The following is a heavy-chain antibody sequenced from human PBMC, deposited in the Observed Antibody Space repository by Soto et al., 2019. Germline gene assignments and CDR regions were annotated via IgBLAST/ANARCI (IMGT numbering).Heavy chain of an antibody. CDR1: GLTFSNYA. Sequence: QVHLVESGGGVVQPGTSLRLSCAASGLTFSNYAMHWVRQAPGKGLEWVAFISYDGTNRCYPDSVKGRFTISRDNSKNTLYLQMNSLKTVDTAVYYCARESSSTVTTGGGGSAKDYWGQGTLVTVSS. V-gene: IGHV3-30-3*01. CDR2: ISYDGTNR. D-gene: IGHD4-17*01. J-gene: IGHJ4*02. CDR3: ARESSSTVTTGGGGSAKDY.